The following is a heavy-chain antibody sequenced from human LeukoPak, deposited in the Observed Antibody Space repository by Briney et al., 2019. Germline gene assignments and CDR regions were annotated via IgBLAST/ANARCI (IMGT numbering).Heavy chain of an antibody. V-gene: IGHV3-53*01. J-gene: IGHJ6*02. Sequence: PGGSLRLSCAASGFTVSSNYMSWVRQAPGKGLEWVSVIYSGGSTYYADSVKGRFTISRDNSKNTLYLQMNSLRAEDTAVYYCARSPMSSVHSYYYYYYGMDVWGQGTTVTVSS. CDR1: GFTVSSNY. CDR2: IYSGGST. CDR3: ARSPMSSVHSYYYYYYGMDV. D-gene: IGHD1-1*01.